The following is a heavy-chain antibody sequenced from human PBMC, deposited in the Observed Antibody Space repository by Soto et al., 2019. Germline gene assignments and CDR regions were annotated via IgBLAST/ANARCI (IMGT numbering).Heavy chain of an antibody. V-gene: IGHV3-30*18. Sequence: QVQLVESGGGVVHPGTSLRLSCVTSGFTFSSFARDWVRQAPGKGLEWVAAISFDGRDISYRESVKGRFTISRDKFKNSVYLQMNSLRPEDTAVYYCAKESLDYFDSGRFYAPAFDHWGQGTLVTVSS. CDR3: AKESLDYFDSGRFYAPAFDH. CDR1: GFTFSSFA. D-gene: IGHD3-10*01. CDR2: ISFDGRDI. J-gene: IGHJ4*02.